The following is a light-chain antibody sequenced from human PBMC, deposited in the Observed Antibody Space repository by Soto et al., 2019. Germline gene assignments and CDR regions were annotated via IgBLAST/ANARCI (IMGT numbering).Light chain of an antibody. J-gene: IGLJ1*01. CDR2: EVS. Sequence: QSVLTQPASVSGSPGQSITISCTGTSSDVGGYNYVSWYQQHPGKAPKLMIYEVSHRPSGVSNRFSGTKSGNTASLTISGLQAEDEADYYCSSYTSSSTGVFGTGTKVTVL. CDR1: SSDVGGYNY. V-gene: IGLV2-14*01. CDR3: SSYTSSSTGV.